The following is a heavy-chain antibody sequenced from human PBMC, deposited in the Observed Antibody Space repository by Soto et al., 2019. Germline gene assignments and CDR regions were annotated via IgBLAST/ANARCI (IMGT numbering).Heavy chain of an antibody. CDR1: VGSIISSGYY. V-gene: IGHV4-39*01. J-gene: IGHJ6*02. D-gene: IGHD6-19*01. CDR3: TSSGPPFHYGMDV. CDR2: RYYGGST. Sequence: SPSLSRTGTVCVGSIISSGYYWGLIRQPPGKCLGGVWSRYYGGSTYYNPSLKSRVTISVDTCKNQCSLKLRSVTAADAAVYYCTSSGPPFHYGMDVLCQRTSVT.